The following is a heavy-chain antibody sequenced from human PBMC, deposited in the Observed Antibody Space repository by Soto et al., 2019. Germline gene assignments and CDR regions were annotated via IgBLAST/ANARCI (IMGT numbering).Heavy chain of an antibody. CDR3: AKDPSVITMVRGVISKTDY. V-gene: IGHV3-23*01. J-gene: IGHJ4*02. CDR2: ISGSGGST. Sequence: EVQLLESGGGLVQPGGSLRLSCAASGFTFSSYAMSWVRQAPGKGLEWVSAISGSGGSTYYADSVKGRFTISRDNSKNTLYLQMNSLRAEDTAVYYCAKDPSVITMVRGVISKTDYWGQGTLVTVSS. D-gene: IGHD3-10*01. CDR1: GFTFSSYA.